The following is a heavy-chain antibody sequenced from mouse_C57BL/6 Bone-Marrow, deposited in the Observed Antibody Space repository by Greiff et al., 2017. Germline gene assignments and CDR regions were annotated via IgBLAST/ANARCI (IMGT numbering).Heavy chain of an antibody. J-gene: IGHJ2*01. V-gene: IGHV1-26*01. CDR1: GYTFTDYY. CDR3: ARGAY. CDR2: INPNNGGT. Sequence: VQLQQSGPELVKPGASVKISCKASGYTFTDYYMNWVKQSHGKSLEWIGDINPNNGGTSYNQKFKGKATLTVDKSSSTAYMQLSSLTSEDSAVYYCARGAYWGQGTTLTVSS.